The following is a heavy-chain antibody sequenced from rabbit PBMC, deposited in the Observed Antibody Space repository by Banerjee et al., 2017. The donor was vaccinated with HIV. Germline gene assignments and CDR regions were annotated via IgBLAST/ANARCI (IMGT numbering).Heavy chain of an antibody. CDR1: GFSFSNKYV. D-gene: IGHD1-1*01. CDR2: INSSSGNT. V-gene: IGHV1S45*01. J-gene: IGHJ4*01. CDR3: ARYISGSGYYGL. Sequence: QEQLEESGGDLVKPEGSLTLTCTASGFSFSNKYVMCWVRQAPGKGLEWITCINSSSGNTVYATWARGRFTISKTSSTTVTLQMTSLTDADTATYFCARYISGSGYYGLWGPGTLVTVS.